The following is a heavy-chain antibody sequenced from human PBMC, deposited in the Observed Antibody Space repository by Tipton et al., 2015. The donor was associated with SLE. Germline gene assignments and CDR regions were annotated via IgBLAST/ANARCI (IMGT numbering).Heavy chain of an antibody. CDR1: GGSFSDYY. CDR2: INHSGST. CDR3: AREIAAADYYYYYYMDV. D-gene: IGHD6-13*01. J-gene: IGHJ6*03. Sequence: GLVKPSVTLSLTCAVYGGSFSDYYWSWIRQPPGKGLEWIGEINHSGSTNYNPSLKSRVTISVDTSKNQFSLKLSSVTAADTAVYYCAREIAAADYYYYYYMDVWGKGTTVTVSS. V-gene: IGHV4-34*01.